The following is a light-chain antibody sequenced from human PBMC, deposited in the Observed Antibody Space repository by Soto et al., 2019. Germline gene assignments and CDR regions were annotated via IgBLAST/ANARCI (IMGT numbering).Light chain of an antibody. CDR1: ESIRNY. CDR2: DVS. Sequence: EIVLTQSPASLSLSPGERATLSCRASESIRNYLAWYQQRPGQPPRLLIYDVSNRATGIPARFSGSGSGTDFTLTINSLEPEDFAVYYCQQRSSWPHTFGQGTKLEIK. V-gene: IGKV3-11*01. J-gene: IGKJ2*01. CDR3: QQRSSWPHT.